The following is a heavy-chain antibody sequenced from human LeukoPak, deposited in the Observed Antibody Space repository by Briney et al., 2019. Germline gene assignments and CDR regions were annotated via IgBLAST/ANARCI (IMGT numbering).Heavy chain of an antibody. J-gene: IGHJ4*02. CDR2: IYYTENT. CDR1: GGSVSSASYH. V-gene: IGHV4-61*01. D-gene: IGHD6-19*01. CDR3: ARGDEQWLVSGTFHY. Sequence: SETLSLTCTVSGGSVSSASYHWNWIRQPPGKELEWVGYIYYTENTNYNPSLKSRVAISVDTSKNQFSLNLNSVTAADTAVYYCARGDEQWLVSGTFHYWGQGTLVTVSS.